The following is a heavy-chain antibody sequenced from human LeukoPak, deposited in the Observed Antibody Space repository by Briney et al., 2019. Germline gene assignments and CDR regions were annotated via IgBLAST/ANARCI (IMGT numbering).Heavy chain of an antibody. J-gene: IGHJ4*01. CDR3: ARYAHFSLDY. V-gene: IGHV3-49*03. Sequence: GGSLRLSCTASGFTFGDYGMSWFRQAPGKGLQWVGFISSKAYGGKTEYAASVRGTFNISRNDSKNIAYLQMNSLKTEDTAVYYCARYAHFSLDYWGQGTLVTVSS. D-gene: IGHD2-8*01. CDR1: GFTFGDYG. CDR2: ISSKAYGGKT.